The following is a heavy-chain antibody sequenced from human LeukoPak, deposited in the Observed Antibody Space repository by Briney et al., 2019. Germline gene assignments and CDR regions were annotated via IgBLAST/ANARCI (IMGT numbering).Heavy chain of an antibody. D-gene: IGHD6-13*01. V-gene: IGHV3-33*06. CDR2: IWYDGSNK. Sequence: GGSLRLSCAASGFTFSSYGMHWVRQAPGKGLEWVAVIWYDGSNKYYADSVKGRFTISRDNSKNTLYLQMNSLRAEDTAVYYCAKTHSSSWRDYFDYWGQGTLVTVSP. CDR3: AKTHSSSWRDYFDY. CDR1: GFTFSSYG. J-gene: IGHJ4*02.